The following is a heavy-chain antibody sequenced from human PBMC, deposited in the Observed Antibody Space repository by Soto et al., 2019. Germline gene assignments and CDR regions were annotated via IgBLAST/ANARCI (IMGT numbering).Heavy chain of an antibody. D-gene: IGHD6-6*01. V-gene: IGHV1-69*06. CDR1: GGTFSSYA. J-gene: IGHJ5*02. Sequence: GASVKVSCKASGGTFSSYAISWVRQAPGQGLEWMGGIIPSCGTANYAQKFQGRVTMTADKSTSTAYMELSSLRSEDTAVYYCARAYLGARRGYNWFDPWGQGTLDTVSS. CDR3: ARAYLGARRGYNWFDP. CDR2: IIPSCGTA.